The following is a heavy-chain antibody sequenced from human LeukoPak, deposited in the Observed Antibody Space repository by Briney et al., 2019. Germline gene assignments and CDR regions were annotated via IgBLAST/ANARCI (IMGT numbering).Heavy chain of an antibody. D-gene: IGHD2-15*01. J-gene: IGHJ4*02. V-gene: IGHV3-11*04. CDR3: ASYCSGGSCYSEGFDY. Sequence: GGSLRLSCAASGFTFSDYYMSWIRQAPGKGLEWVSYISSSGSTIYYADSVKGRFTISRDNSKNTLYLQMNSLRAEDTAVYYCASYCSGGSCYSEGFDYWGQGTLVTVSS. CDR2: ISSSGSTI. CDR1: GFTFSDYY.